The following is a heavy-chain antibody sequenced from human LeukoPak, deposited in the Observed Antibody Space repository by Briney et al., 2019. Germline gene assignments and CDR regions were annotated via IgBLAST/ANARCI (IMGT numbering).Heavy chain of an antibody. J-gene: IGHJ6*02. CDR3: ARGDYRNGMDV. D-gene: IGHD4/OR15-4a*01. Sequence: SETLSLTCAVYGGSFSGYYWSWIRQPPGKGLEWIGEINHSGSTNYNPSLKSRVTISVDTSKNQFSLKLSSVTAADTAVYYCARGDYRNGMDVRGQGTTVTVSS. CDR1: GGSFSGYY. V-gene: IGHV4-34*01. CDR2: INHSGST.